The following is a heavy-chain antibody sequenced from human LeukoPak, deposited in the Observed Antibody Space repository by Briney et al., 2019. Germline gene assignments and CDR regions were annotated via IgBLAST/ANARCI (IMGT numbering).Heavy chain of an antibody. CDR3: ARGLYWFDP. V-gene: IGHV3-30-3*01. J-gene: IGHJ5*02. CDR2: ISYDGSNK. CDR1: GFTFSSYA. Sequence: SGGSLRLSCAASGFTFSSYAMHWVRQAPGKGLEWVAVISYDGSNKYYADSVKGRFTISRDNAKNSLYLQMNSLRAEDTALYHCARGLYWFDPWGQGTLVTVSS.